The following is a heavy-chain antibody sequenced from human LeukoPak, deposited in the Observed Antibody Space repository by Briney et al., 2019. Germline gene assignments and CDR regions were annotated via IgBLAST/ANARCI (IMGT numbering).Heavy chain of an antibody. CDR3: ARGPYCYDSSGYYAVWSY. CDR2: IIPIFGTA. V-gene: IGHV1-69*05. CDR1: GGTFSSYA. Sequence: ASVKVSCKASGGTFSSYAISWVRQAPGQGLEWMGGIIPIFGTANYAQKFQGRVTITTDESTSTAYMELSSLRSEDTAVYYCARGPYCYDSSGYYAVWSYWGQGTLVTVSS. J-gene: IGHJ4*02. D-gene: IGHD3-22*01.